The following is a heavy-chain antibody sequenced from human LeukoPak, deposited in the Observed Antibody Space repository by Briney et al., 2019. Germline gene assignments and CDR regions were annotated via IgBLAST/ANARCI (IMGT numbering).Heavy chain of an antibody. J-gene: IGHJ6*04. Sequence: ASVKVSCKASGYTFTSYYMHWVRQAPGQGLEWMGIINPSGGSTSYAQKSQGRVTMTRDTSTSTVYMELSSLRSEDTAVYYCAREGYGDYYGMDVWGKGTTVTVSS. CDR1: GYTFTSYY. V-gene: IGHV1-46*01. CDR2: INPSGGST. CDR3: AREGYGDYYGMDV. D-gene: IGHD4-17*01.